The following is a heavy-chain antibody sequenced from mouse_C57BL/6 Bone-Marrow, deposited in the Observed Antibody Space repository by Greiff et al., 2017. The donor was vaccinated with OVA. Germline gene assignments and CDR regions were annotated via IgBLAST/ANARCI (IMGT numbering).Heavy chain of an antibody. CDR2: FHPYNDDT. J-gene: IGHJ1*03. CDR3: ARGFPYGTWYFDV. V-gene: IGHV1-47*01. CDR1: GYTFTTYP. Sequence: VQLQQSGAELVKPGASVKMSCKASGYTFTTYPIEWMKQNHGKSLEWIGNFHPYNDDTKYNEKFKGKATFTVEKSSSTVYLELSRLTSDDSAVYYCARGFPYGTWYFDVWGTGTTVTVSS. D-gene: IGHD2-1*01.